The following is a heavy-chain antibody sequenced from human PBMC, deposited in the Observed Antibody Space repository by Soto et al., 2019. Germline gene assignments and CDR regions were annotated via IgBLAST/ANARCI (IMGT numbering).Heavy chain of an antibody. Sequence: PSETLSLTCTVSGGSISSYYWSRIRQPPGKGLEWIGYIYYSGSTNYNPSLKSRVTISVDTSKNQFSLKLSSVTAADTAVYYCARSLWFGELFTGITYNPWGQGTLVTVSS. J-gene: IGHJ5*02. CDR3: ARSLWFGELFTGITYNP. CDR2: IYYSGST. V-gene: IGHV4-59*01. D-gene: IGHD3-10*01. CDR1: GGSISSYY.